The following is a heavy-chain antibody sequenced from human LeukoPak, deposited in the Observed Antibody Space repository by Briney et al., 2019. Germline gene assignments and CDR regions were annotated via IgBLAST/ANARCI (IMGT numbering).Heavy chain of an antibody. V-gene: IGHV3-30*03. CDR1: GFTFSSYG. CDR3: ARSLYYDILTGSKWEVGGYFDY. D-gene: IGHD3-9*01. Sequence: GRSLRLSCAASGFTFSSYGMHWVRQAPGKGLEWVAVISYDGSNKYYADSVKGRFTISRDNSKNTLYLQMNSLRAEDTAVYYCARSLYYDILTGSKWEVGGYFDYWGQGTLVTVSS. J-gene: IGHJ4*02. CDR2: ISYDGSNK.